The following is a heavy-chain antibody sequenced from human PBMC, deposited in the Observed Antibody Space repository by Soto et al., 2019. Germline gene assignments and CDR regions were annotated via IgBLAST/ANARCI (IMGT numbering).Heavy chain of an antibody. CDR1: GFTFSSYA. V-gene: IGHV3-23*01. CDR3: AKDYDFWSGYPDY. J-gene: IGHJ4*02. D-gene: IGHD3-3*01. Sequence: SLRLSCAASGFTFSSYAMSWVRQAPGKGLEWVSAISGSGGSTYYADSVKGRFTISRDNSKNTLYLQMNSLRAEDTAVYYCAKDYDFWSGYPDYWGQGTLVTVSS. CDR2: ISGSGGST.